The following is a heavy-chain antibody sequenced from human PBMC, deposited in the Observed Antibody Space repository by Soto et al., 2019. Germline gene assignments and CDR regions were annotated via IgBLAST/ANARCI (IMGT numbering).Heavy chain of an antibody. V-gene: IGHV5-10-1*01. D-gene: IGHD2-2*01. J-gene: IGHJ6*02. CDR1: GYSFTRYW. CDR2: IDPSDSYT. CDR3: ASPLPGYCSSTSCYLGYYYYGMDV. Sequence: GESLKISCKGSGYSFTRYWISWVRQMPGKGLEWMGRIDPSDSYTNYSPSFQGHVTISADKSISTAYLQWSSLKASDTAMYYCASPLPGYCSSTSCYLGYYYYGMDVWGQGTTVTVSS.